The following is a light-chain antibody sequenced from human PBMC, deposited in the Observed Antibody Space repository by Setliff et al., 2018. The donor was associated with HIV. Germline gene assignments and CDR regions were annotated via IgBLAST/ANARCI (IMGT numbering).Light chain of an antibody. CDR1: SSNIGRNT. Sequence: QSVLTQPPSAPGTPGQRVTISCSGSSSNIGRNTVNWYQQLPGTAPKLLIYTNNQRPSGVPDRFSGSKSGTSASLAISGLQSEDEADYHCASWDDSLNGWVFGGGTKVTVL. V-gene: IGLV1-44*01. J-gene: IGLJ3*02. CDR3: ASWDDSLNGWV. CDR2: TNN.